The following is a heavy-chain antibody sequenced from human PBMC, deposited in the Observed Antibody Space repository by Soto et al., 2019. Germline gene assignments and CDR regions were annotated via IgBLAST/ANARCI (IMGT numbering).Heavy chain of an antibody. Sequence: QVQLVQSGVEVKKPGASVKVSCKASGYTFISHGISWVRQAPGQGLEWMGWISGKNGNTNYAQKLQGRVTLTTDTSTSTAYMELRSLRSDDRAVYYWARVSSSIVVVPDYGMDVWGQGTTVTVSS. CDR2: ISGKNGNT. CDR1: GYTFISHG. V-gene: IGHV1-18*04. CDR3: ARVSSSIVVVPDYGMDV. D-gene: IGHD2-15*01. J-gene: IGHJ6*02.